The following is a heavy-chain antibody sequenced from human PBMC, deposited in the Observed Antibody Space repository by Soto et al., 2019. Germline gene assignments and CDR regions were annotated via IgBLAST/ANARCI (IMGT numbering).Heavy chain of an antibody. CDR2: ITNSGSTK. D-gene: IGHD6-6*01. CDR1: GLPFSDYY. CDR3: ARTLAARFDY. J-gene: IGHJ4*02. V-gene: IGHV3-11*01. Sequence: GSLRLSFAASGLPFSDYYMSWIRQAPGKGLEWVSHITNSGSTKYYADSVKGRFTISRDNAKNSLFLQMNSLRAEDTAVYYCARTLAARFDYWGQGTPVTVSS.